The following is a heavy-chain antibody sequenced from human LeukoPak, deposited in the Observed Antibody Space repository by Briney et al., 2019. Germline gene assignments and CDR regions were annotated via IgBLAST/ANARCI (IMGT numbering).Heavy chain of an antibody. V-gene: IGHV3-7*03. CDR2: IKQDGSKK. CDR1: GFPFSSHW. Sequence: GGSLRLSCVASGFPFSSHWMTWVRQAPGKGLEWVANIKQDGSKKSYVDSVKGRFTISRDNSKNTLYLQMNSLRAEDTAVYYCAKGRYESSGFNWAAWGQGTLVTVSS. J-gene: IGHJ4*02. D-gene: IGHD3-22*01. CDR3: AKGRYESSGFNWAA.